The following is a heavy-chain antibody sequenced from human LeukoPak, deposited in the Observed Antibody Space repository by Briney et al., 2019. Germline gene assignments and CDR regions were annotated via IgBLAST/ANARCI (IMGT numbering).Heavy chain of an antibody. J-gene: IGHJ6*03. D-gene: IGHD6-6*01. CDR1: GYTFTSYD. CDR2: MNPNSGNT. Sequence: GASVKVSCKASGYTFTSYDINWARQATGQGLEWMGWMNPNSGNTGYAQKFQGRVTITRNTSISTAYMELSSLRSEDTAVYYCARGAARLSYYYYMDVWGKGTTITVPS. CDR3: ARGAARLSYYYYMDV. V-gene: IGHV1-8*03.